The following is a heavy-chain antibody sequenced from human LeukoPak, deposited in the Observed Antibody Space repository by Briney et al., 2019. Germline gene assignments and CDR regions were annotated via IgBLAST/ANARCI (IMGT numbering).Heavy chain of an antibody. D-gene: IGHD2-15*01. CDR1: GFTFSSYA. CDR2: VSGSGGGT. V-gene: IGHV3-23*01. J-gene: IGHJ4*02. Sequence: GGSLRLSCAASGFTFSSYAMSWVRQAPGRGLEWVSGVSGSGGGTYYADSVKGRFTISRDNSQNTLYLQINSLRAEDTAVYLFSKGEGYWRPRLWGYFDYWGQGTLVTVSS. CDR3: SKGEGYWRPRLWGYFDY.